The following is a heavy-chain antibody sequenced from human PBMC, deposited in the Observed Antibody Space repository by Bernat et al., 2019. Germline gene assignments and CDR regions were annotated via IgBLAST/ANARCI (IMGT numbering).Heavy chain of an antibody. CDR2: IYHSGRP. D-gene: IGHD1-26*01. CDR3: ARLNVGTSLDFDI. J-gene: IGHJ3*02. V-gene: IGHV4-4*02. Sequence: QVQLQESGPGLVKPSETLSLTCAVSGGSISSSNWWSWVRQPPGKGLGWIGEIYHSGRPNYNPSLKSRVTISVDKSKNQFSLKLSYVTAEDTAVYYCARLNVGTSLDFDIWGQGTMVTVSS. CDR1: GGSISSSNW.